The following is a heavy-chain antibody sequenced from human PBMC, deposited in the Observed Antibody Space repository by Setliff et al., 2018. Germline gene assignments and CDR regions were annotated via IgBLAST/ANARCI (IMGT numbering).Heavy chain of an antibody. V-gene: IGHV1-3*01. Sequence: ASVKVSCKASGYTFTSYAMHWVRQAPGQRLEWMGWINAGNGNTKYSQKFQGRVTITRDTSASTAYMELSSLRSEDTAVYYCARVGYCSGPTCYPFDSWGQGNLVTVS. D-gene: IGHD2-2*01. CDR1: GYTFTSYA. CDR3: ARVGYCSGPTCYPFDS. CDR2: INAGNGNT. J-gene: IGHJ4*02.